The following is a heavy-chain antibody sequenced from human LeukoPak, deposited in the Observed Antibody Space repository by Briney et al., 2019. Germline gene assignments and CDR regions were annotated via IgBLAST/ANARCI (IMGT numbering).Heavy chain of an antibody. Sequence: PSQTLSLTCTVSGGSISSGSYYWSWIRQPAGKGLEWIGRIYTSGSTNYNPSLKSRVTISVDTSKNQFSLKLSSVTAADTAVYYCARDVGWNDGPGAFDIWGQGTMVTVSS. CDR2: IYTSGST. V-gene: IGHV4-61*02. D-gene: IGHD1-1*01. CDR3: ARDVGWNDGPGAFDI. J-gene: IGHJ3*02. CDR1: GGSISSGSYY.